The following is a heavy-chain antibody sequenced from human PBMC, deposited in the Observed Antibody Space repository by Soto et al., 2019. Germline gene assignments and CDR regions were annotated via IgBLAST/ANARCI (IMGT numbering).Heavy chain of an antibody. CDR3: ARGHYYDSSGYYYYFDY. J-gene: IGHJ4*02. CDR1: GFTFSSYG. D-gene: IGHD3-22*01. Sequence: GGSLRLSCAASGFTFSSYGMHWVRQAPGKGLEWVAVIWYDGSNKYYADSVKGRFTISRDNSKNTLYLQMNSLRAEDTAVYYCARGHYYDSSGYYYYFDYWGQGTLVTVSS. V-gene: IGHV3-33*01. CDR2: IWYDGSNK.